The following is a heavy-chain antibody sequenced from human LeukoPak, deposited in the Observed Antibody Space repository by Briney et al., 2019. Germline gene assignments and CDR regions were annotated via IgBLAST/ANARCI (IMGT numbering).Heavy chain of an antibody. CDR2: IYYSGST. V-gene: IGHV4-59*01. J-gene: IGHJ4*02. D-gene: IGHD5-12*01. CDR3: ARVTGYSGYDPPDY. Sequence: PSETLSLTCTVSGGSISSYYWSWIRQPPGKGLEWIGYIYYSGSTNYNPSLKSRVTISVDTSKNQFSLKLSSVTAADTAVYYCARVTGYSGYDPPDYWGQGTLVTVSS. CDR1: GGSISSYY.